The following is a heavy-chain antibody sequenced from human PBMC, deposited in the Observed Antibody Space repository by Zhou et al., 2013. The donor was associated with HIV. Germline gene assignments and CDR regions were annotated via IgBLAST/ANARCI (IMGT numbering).Heavy chain of an antibody. CDR1: GGTFSSYA. CDR2: IIPIFGTA. Sequence: QVQLVQSGAEVKKPGSSVKVSCKASGGTFSSYAISWVRQAPGQGLEWMGGIIPIFGTANYAQKFQGRVTITTDESTSTAYMELSSLRSEDTAVYYCASQLPVELRFLEWLNRFDPWGQGTLVTVSS. V-gene: IGHV1-69*05. CDR3: ASQLPVELRFLEWLNRFDP. D-gene: IGHD3-3*01. J-gene: IGHJ5*02.